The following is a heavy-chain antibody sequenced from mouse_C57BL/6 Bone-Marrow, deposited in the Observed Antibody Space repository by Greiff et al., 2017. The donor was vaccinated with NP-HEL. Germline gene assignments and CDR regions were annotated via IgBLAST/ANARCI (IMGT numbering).Heavy chain of an antibody. Sequence: VQLQQSGAELARPGASVKLSCKASGYTFTSYGISWVKQRTGQGLEWIGEIYPRSGNTYYNEKFKGKATLTADKSSSTAYMELRSLTSEDSAVYFCARRVITTVVGDYWGQGTTLTVSS. CDR2: IYPRSGNT. V-gene: IGHV1-81*01. J-gene: IGHJ2*01. D-gene: IGHD1-1*01. CDR3: ARRVITTVVGDY. CDR1: GYTFTSYG.